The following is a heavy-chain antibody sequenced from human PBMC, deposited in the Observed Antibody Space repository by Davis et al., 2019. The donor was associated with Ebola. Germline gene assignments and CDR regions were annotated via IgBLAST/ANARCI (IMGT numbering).Heavy chain of an antibody. D-gene: IGHD4-23*01. CDR2: INSDGSTT. CDR3: ARSYGGNSEKVFDY. Sequence: GESLKISCEASGFTFSSYWMHWVRQAPGKGLVWVSRINSDGSTTSYADSVKGRFTISRDNAKNTLYLQMNSLRAEDTAVYYCARSYGGNSEKVFDYWGQGTLVTVSS. J-gene: IGHJ4*02. CDR1: GFTFSSYW. V-gene: IGHV3-74*01.